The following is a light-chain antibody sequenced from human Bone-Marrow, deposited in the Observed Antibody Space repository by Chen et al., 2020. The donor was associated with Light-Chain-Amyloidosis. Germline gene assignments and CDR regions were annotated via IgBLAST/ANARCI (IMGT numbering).Light chain of an antibody. CDR2: RNN. V-gene: IGLV1-47*01. Sequence: QSVLTQPPSASGTPGQRVTISCSGASSNIGINYVYWYQHFPGAAPTLLIHRNNQRPSGGHDRWQASQSGTAAFLARIGLRSQSEAEYHCAERGGSGGGRVFG. CDR1: SSNIGINY. CDR3: AERGGSGGGRV. J-gene: IGLJ1*01.